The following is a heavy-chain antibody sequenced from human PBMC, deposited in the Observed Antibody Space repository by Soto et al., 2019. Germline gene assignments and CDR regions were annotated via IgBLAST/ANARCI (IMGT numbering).Heavy chain of an antibody. CDR3: ARGWTGYQLLLRWFDP. CDR1: GGSFSGYY. CDR2: INHSGST. D-gene: IGHD2-2*01. J-gene: IGHJ5*02. Sequence: SETLSLTCAVYGGSFSGYYWSWIRQPPGKGLEWIVEINHSGSTNYNPSLKSRVTISVDTSKNQFSLKLSSVTAADTAVYYCARGWTGYQLLLRWFDPWGQGTLVTVSS. V-gene: IGHV4-34*01.